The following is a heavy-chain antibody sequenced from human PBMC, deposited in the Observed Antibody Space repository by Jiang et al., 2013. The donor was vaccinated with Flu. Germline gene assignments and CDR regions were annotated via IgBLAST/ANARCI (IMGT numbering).Heavy chain of an antibody. CDR1: GFTFSSYA. CDR3: ARESGLVIIYYGMDV. CDR2: ISYDGSNK. J-gene: IGHJ6*02. D-gene: IGHD3-9*01. V-gene: IGHV3-30*04. Sequence: VQLLESGGGVVQPGRSLRLSCAASGFTFSSYAMHWVRQAPGKGLEWVAVISYDGSNKYYADSVKGRFTISRDNSKNTLYLQMNSLRAEDTAVYYCARESGLVIIYYGMDVWGQGTMVTISS.